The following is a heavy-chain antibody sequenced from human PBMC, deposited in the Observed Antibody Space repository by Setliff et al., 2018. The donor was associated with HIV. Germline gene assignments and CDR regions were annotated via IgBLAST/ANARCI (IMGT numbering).Heavy chain of an antibody. CDR1: GGSISSSSYY. CDR3: ATLSLIGRYFDF. Sequence: KASETLSLTCTVSGGSISSSSYYWNWFRQYPGKGLEWIGYIHYTGTTNQNPSLRDRVTISIDASKNHFSLKMTSVTAADTAIYYCATLSLIGRYFDFWGRGTLVTVSS. D-gene: IGHD1-26*01. V-gene: IGHV4-31*03. CDR2: IHYTGTT. J-gene: IGHJ2*01.